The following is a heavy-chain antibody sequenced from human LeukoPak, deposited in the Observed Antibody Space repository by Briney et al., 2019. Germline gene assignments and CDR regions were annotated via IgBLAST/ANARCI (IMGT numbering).Heavy chain of an antibody. J-gene: IGHJ4*02. V-gene: IGHV1-46*01. CDR1: GYTFTGYY. CDR2: INPSGGST. Sequence: GASVKVSCKASGYTFTGYYMHWVRQAPGQGLEWMGIINPSGGSTSYAQKFQGRVTMTRDTSTSTVYMELSSLRSEDTAVYYCARDQGGVRGVIVPDYWGQGTLVTVSS. D-gene: IGHD3-10*02. CDR3: ARDQGGVRGVIVPDY.